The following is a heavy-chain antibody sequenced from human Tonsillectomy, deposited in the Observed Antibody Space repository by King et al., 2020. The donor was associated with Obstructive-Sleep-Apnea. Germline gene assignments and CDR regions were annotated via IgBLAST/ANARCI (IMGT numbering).Heavy chain of an antibody. V-gene: IGHV5-10-1*01. CDR1: GYRFTNSW. D-gene: IGHD2-2*01. J-gene: IGHJ4*02. CDR3: ARFVSEGGYQLLSFIDY. Sequence: QLVQSGPEVKKPGESLRISCKGSGYRFTNSWISWVRQLPGKGLEWMGRIDPADSYTNSSPSFPGHIGLSADKATSTAYLQWRRLRASDTAMYYCARFVSEGGYQLLSFIDYWGQGTLVTVPS. CDR2: IDPADSYT.